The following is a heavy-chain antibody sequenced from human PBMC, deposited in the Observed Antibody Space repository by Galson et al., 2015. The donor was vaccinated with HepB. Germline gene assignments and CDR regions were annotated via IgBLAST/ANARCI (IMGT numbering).Heavy chain of an antibody. CDR1: GFTFSSYW. CDR2: IKQDGSEK. CDR3: ARDARTYSSGWYPTSLTLGWFDP. V-gene: IGHV3-7*03. D-gene: IGHD6-19*01. Sequence: SLRLSCAASGFTFSSYWMSWVRQAPGKGLEWVANIKQDGSEKYYVDSVKGRFTISRDNAKNSLYLQMNSLRAEDTAVYYCARDARTYSSGWYPTSLTLGWFDPWGQGTLVTVSS. J-gene: IGHJ5*02.